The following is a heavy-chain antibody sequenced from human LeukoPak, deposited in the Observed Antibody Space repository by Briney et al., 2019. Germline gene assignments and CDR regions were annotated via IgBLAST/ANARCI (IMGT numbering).Heavy chain of an antibody. V-gene: IGHV1-2*02. D-gene: IGHD5-24*01. CDR3: ARVSRWLQLEDAFDI. CDR2: INPNSGGT. Sequence: GASVKVSCKASGYTFTGYYMHWVRQAPGQGLEWMGWINPNSGGTNYAQEFQGRVTMTRDTSISTAYMELSRLRSDDTAVYYCARVSRWLQLEDAFDIWGQGTMVTVSS. CDR1: GYTFTGYY. J-gene: IGHJ3*02.